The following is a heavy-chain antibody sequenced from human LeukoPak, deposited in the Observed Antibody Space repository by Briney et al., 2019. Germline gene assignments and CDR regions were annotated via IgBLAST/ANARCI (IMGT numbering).Heavy chain of an antibody. Sequence: SETLSLTCAVYNSSFTGYYRTWIRQPPGKGLEWIGEINHSGSTNYNPSLKSRVTISVDTSKNQFSLKLSSVTAADTAVYYCAKTMVRGVPHWGQGTLVTVSS. CDR3: AKTMVRGVPH. V-gene: IGHV4-34*01. J-gene: IGHJ4*02. CDR2: INHSGST. CDR1: NSSFTGYY. D-gene: IGHD3-10*01.